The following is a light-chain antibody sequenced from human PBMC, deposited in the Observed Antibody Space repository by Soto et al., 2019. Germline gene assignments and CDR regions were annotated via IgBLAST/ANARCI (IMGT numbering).Light chain of an antibody. CDR3: QQRSNWPQDPIT. CDR2: DAS. Sequence: EIVLTQSPATLSLSPGERATLSCRASQSVSSYLAWYQQKPGQAPRLLIYDASNRATGIPARFSGSGSGTDFTLTISSLEPEDFAVYYCQQRSNWPQDPITFGQGTRLEIK. V-gene: IGKV3-11*01. CDR1: QSVSSY. J-gene: IGKJ5*01.